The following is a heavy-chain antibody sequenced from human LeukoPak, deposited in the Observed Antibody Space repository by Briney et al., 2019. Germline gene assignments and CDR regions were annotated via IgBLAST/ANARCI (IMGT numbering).Heavy chain of an antibody. J-gene: IGHJ4*02. V-gene: IGHV1-8*01. CDR1: GYTFTSYD. D-gene: IGHD3-3*01. CDR3: ARVSTIFGVVISEFDY. Sequence: ASVKVSCKASGYTFTSYDINWVRQATGQGLEWVGWMSPNSDNTGYAQKFQGRVTMTRDTSIGTAYMELSSLRSDDTAVYYCARVSTIFGVVISEFDYWGQGTLVTVSS. CDR2: MSPNSDNT.